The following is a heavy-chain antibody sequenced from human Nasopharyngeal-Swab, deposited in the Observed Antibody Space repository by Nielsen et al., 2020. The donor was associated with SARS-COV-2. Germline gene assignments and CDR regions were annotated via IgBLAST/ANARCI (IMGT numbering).Heavy chain of an antibody. J-gene: IGHJ3*02. Sequence: ASVKVSCKASGYTLTGYYMHWVRQAPGQGLEWMGRINPNSGGTNYAQKFQGRVTMTRDTSISTAYMELSRLRSDDTAVYYCARKYYGDYGISAFDIWGQGTMVTVSS. D-gene: IGHD4-17*01. V-gene: IGHV1-2*06. CDR3: ARKYYGDYGISAFDI. CDR1: GYTLTGYY. CDR2: INPNSGGT.